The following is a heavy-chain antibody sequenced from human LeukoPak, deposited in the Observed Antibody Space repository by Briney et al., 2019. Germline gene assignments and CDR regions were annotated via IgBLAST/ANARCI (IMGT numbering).Heavy chain of an antibody. CDR3: ARRDVSGYYALDS. CDR1: GFTFCNYA. Sequence: GGSLRLSCAASGFTFCNYAMSWVRQAPGKGLEWVSTLGGRGVLTYYADSVRGRFTVSRDNSKNTLYLQMNSLRAEDTAVYYCARRDVSGYYALDSWGQRFLVTVSS. J-gene: IGHJ4*02. CDR2: LGGRGVLT. D-gene: IGHD3-22*01. V-gene: IGHV3-23*01.